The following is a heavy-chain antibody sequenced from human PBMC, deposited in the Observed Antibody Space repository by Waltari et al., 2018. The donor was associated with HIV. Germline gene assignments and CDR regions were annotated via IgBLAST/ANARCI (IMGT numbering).Heavy chain of an antibody. CDR3: ARTNGATTGDY. CDR1: GYTFTSYG. CDR2: INAYDGNT. D-gene: IGHD1-26*01. V-gene: IGHV1-18*01. Sequence: QVQLVQSGAEVKKPGASVKVSCKASGYTFTSYGIPWVRQAPGQGLEWMGWINAYDGNTHYAQNLQGRVTMTTDTSTTTAYVELRSLRSDDTAVYYCARTNGATTGDYWDQGTLVTVSS. J-gene: IGHJ4*02.